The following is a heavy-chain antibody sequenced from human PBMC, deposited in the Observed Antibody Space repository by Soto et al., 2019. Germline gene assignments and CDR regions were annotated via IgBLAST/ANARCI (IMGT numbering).Heavy chain of an antibody. CDR3: ARQQWEGLLYYYHYGMDV. J-gene: IGHJ6*02. CDR1: GYSFTSDW. Sequence: GESLKISCKGSGYSFTSDWSGWVRQMPGKGLEWMGIIYPGDSDTRYSPSFQGQVTISADKSISTAYLQWSSLKASDTAMYSCARQQWEGLLYYYHYGMDVWGQGTTVTVSS. CDR2: IYPGDSDT. V-gene: IGHV5-51*01. D-gene: IGHD1-26*01.